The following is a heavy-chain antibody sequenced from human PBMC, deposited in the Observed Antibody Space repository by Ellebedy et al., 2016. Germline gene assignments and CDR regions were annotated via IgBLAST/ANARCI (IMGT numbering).Heavy chain of an antibody. J-gene: IGHJ4*02. CDR2: IIPILGIA. CDR3: ASPEIVGATPYYFDY. D-gene: IGHD1-26*01. V-gene: IGHV1-69*02. Sequence: SVKVSCXVSGYTLTELSMHWVRQAPGQGLEWMGRIIPILGIANYAQKFQGRVTITADKSTSTAYMELSSLRSEDTAVYYCASPEIVGATPYYFDYWGQGTLVTVSS. CDR1: GYTLTELS.